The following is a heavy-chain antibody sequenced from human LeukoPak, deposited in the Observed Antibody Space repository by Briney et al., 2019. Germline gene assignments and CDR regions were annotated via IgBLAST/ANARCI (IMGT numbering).Heavy chain of an antibody. CDR2: ISSSSSYI. Sequence: GGSLRLSCAASGFTFSSYSMNWVRQAPGKGLEWVSSISSSSSYIDYADSVKGRFTISRDSAKTSLYLQMNSLRAEDTAVYYCARDASYDILTGHYYHYGMDVWGQGTTVTVSS. CDR1: GFTFSSYS. CDR3: ARDASYDILTGHYYHYGMDV. J-gene: IGHJ6*02. V-gene: IGHV3-21*01. D-gene: IGHD3-9*01.